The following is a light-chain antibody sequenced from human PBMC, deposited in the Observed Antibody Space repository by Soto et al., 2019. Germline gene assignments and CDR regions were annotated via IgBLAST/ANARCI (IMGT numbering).Light chain of an antibody. CDR1: SSDIGGYNF. Sequence: QSALTQPPSASGSPGQSVTISCTGTSSDIGGYNFVSWYQQHPGKAPKLMIYEVNKRPSGVPDRFSGSKSGSTASLTVSGLQSEDEADYYCSSYAGSNTVAFGGGTKVTVL. CDR2: EVN. J-gene: IGLJ2*01. CDR3: SSYAGSNTVA. V-gene: IGLV2-8*01.